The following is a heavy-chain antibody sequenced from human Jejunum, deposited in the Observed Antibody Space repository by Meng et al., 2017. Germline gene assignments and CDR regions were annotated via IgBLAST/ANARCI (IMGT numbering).Heavy chain of an antibody. J-gene: IGHJ2*01. Sequence: QGSAPGRVRPSETLAHICRVPGGSMNSRSSLWRWIQQPPGKGLEWISYLDNSGSTNYNPSLKRRVIMSVDTSTNQFFLQMSSLTAADTAVYYCAGAAAGTGFGYFDLWGRGTLVTVSS. V-gene: IGHV4-61*01. CDR3: AGAAAGTGFGYFDL. CDR2: LDNSGST. D-gene: IGHD6-19*01. CDR1: GGSMNSRSSL.